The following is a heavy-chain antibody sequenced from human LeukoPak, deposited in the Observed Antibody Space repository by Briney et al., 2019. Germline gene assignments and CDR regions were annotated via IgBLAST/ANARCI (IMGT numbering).Heavy chain of an antibody. CDR1: GYTFTSYY. D-gene: IGHD3-22*01. Sequence: GASVKVSCKASGYTFTSYYMHWVRQAPGQGLEWMGIINPSGGSTSYAQKFQGRVTMTRDMSTSTVYMELSSLRSEDTAVYYCARVRNYYDSSGYYVSVFDPWGQGTLVTVSS. J-gene: IGHJ5*02. CDR2: INPSGGST. CDR3: ARVRNYYDSSGYYVSVFDP. V-gene: IGHV1-46*01.